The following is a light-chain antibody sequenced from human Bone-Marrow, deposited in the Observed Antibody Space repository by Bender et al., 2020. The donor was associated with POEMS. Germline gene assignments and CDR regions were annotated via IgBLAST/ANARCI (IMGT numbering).Light chain of an antibody. Sequence: SYELTQPPSVSVSPGQTARITCSGDALPKRYAYWYQQKPGQAPVLVMYKDSERPSGIPERFSGSSSGTTVTLTISRVQAEDEADYYCQSRDNIDKVFGGGTKLIVL. CDR1: ALPKRY. CDR2: KDS. J-gene: IGLJ3*02. V-gene: IGLV3-25*03. CDR3: QSRDNIDKV.